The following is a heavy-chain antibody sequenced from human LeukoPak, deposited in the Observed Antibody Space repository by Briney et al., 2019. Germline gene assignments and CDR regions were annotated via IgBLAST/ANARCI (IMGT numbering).Heavy chain of an antibody. CDR3: TTDLRSITMIVVVPNTSNWFDP. CDR2: ISGSGGST. D-gene: IGHD3-22*01. Sequence: GGSLRLSCAASGFTFSSYAMSWVRQAPGKGLEWVSAISGSGGSTYYADSVKGRFTISRDNSTNTLYLKMNSLKTEDTAVYYCTTDLRSITMIVVVPNTSNWFDPWGQGTLVTVSS. V-gene: IGHV3-23*01. J-gene: IGHJ5*02. CDR1: GFTFSSYA.